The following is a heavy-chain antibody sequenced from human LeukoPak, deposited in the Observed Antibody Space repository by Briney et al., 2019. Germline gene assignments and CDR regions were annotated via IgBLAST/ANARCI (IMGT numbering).Heavy chain of an antibody. CDR1: GFTFSSYS. Sequence: GGSLRLSCAASGFTFSSYSMNWVRQAPGKGLEWVSYISSSSSTIYYADSVKGRFTISRDNAKNSLYLQMNSLRAEDTAVYYCARATSDYDILTGYYRPFDYWGQGTLVTVPS. CDR3: ARATSDYDILTGYYRPFDY. D-gene: IGHD3-9*01. V-gene: IGHV3-48*04. CDR2: ISSSSSTI. J-gene: IGHJ4*02.